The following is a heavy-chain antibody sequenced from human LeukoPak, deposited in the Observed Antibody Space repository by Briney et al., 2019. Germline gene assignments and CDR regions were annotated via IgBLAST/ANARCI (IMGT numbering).Heavy chain of an antibody. D-gene: IGHD3-16*01. J-gene: IGHJ4*02. CDR2: IYYSGST. CDR3: ARSGHRQLWAGGTYYFDY. Sequence: SETLSLTCTVSGGSISSSSYYWGWIRQPPGKGLEWIGSIYYSGSTYYNPSLKSRVTISVDTSKNQFSLKLSSVTAADTAVYYCARSGHRQLWAGGTYYFDYWGQGTLVTVSS. V-gene: IGHV4-39*01. CDR1: GGSISSSSYY.